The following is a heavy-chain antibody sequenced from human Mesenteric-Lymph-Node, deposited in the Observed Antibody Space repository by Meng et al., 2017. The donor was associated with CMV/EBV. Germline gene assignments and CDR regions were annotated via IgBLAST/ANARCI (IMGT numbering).Heavy chain of an antibody. CDR3: ARDAIGQQLVNYYYYGMGV. D-gene: IGHD6-13*01. Sequence: ASVKVSCKASGYTFTGYYMHWVRQAPGQGLEWMGWINPNSGGTNYAQKFQGRVTMTRDTSISTAYMELSRLRSDDTAAYYCARDAIGQQLVNYYYYGMGVWGQGTTVTVSS. CDR2: INPNSGGT. V-gene: IGHV1-2*02. J-gene: IGHJ6*02. CDR1: GYTFTGYY.